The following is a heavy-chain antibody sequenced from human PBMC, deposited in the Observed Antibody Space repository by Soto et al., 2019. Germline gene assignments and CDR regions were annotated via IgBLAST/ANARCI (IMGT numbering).Heavy chain of an antibody. Sequence: GGSLRLSCAATGFSFSSYAMSWVRQAPGKGLEWVSTISGTGRSTYYADSVKGRFTISRDNSKNTLYLQMNSLRAEDTAVYYCAKDHPNALGYCSGGSCALDYWGQGTLVTVSS. V-gene: IGHV3-23*01. CDR3: AKDHPNALGYCSGGSCALDY. CDR1: GFSFSSYA. J-gene: IGHJ4*02. CDR2: ISGTGRST. D-gene: IGHD2-15*01.